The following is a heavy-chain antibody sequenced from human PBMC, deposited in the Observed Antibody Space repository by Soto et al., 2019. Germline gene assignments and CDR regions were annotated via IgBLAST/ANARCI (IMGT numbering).Heavy chain of an antibody. CDR3: AREPATAKPEGVDF. D-gene: IGHD1-1*01. CDR2: INPNSGGT. CDR1: GYTFSDYY. V-gene: IGHV1-2*02. J-gene: IGHJ4*02. Sequence: ASVKVSCKASGYTFSDYYIHWARQAPGQGLEWMGWINPNSGGTKYAPKFQGGVTMTRDTSITTAYMELSRLRSGDTAVYYCAREPATAKPEGVDFWGQGTLVTVSS.